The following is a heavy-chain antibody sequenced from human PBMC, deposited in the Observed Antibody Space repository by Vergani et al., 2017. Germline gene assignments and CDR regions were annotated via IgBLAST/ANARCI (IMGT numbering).Heavy chain of an antibody. CDR1: GFTFSSYW. Sequence: EVQLVESGGGLVQPGGSLRLSCAASGFTFSSYWMHWVRQAPGKGLVWVSRINSDGSSTSYADSVKGRFTISRDNAKKTLYLQMNSLRAEDTAVYYCARAGYYDSSGYSHYYYYMDVWGKGTTVTVSS. V-gene: IGHV3-74*01. CDR3: ARAGYYDSSGYSHYYYYMDV. CDR2: INSDGSST. J-gene: IGHJ6*03. D-gene: IGHD3-22*01.